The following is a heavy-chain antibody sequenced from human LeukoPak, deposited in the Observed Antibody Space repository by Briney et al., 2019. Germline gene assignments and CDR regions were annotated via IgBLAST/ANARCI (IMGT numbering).Heavy chain of an antibody. D-gene: IGHD3-10*01. CDR2: IKQDGSEK. Sequence: GGSLRLSCAASGFTFSSYWMSWVRQAPGKGLEWVANIKQDGSEKYYVDSVKGRFTISRDNAKNSLYLQMNSLRAEDTAVYYCAKDSESRIWFGELFLHDYWGQGTLVTVSS. CDR3: AKDSESRIWFGELFLHDY. J-gene: IGHJ4*02. V-gene: IGHV3-7*01. CDR1: GFTFSSYW.